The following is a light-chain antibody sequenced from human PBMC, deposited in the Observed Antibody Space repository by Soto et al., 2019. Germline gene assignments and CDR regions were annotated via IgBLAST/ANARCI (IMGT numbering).Light chain of an antibody. CDR2: EDN. Sequence: LTQPHSVSESPGKTVTISCTRSSGSIASNYVQWYQQRPGSAPTTVIYEDNQRPSGVPDRFSGSIDSSSNSASLTISGLKTGDEADYYCQSYDSSNRVFGGGTKLTVL. CDR3: QSYDSSNRV. V-gene: IGLV6-57*04. J-gene: IGLJ3*02. CDR1: SGSIASNY.